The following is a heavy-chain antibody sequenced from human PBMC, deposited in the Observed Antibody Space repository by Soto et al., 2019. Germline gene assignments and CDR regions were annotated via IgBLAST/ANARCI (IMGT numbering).Heavy chain of an antibody. D-gene: IGHD3-16*01. CDR1: GGTFSIYA. CDR2: IMPIFRAP. CDR3: AVCLKGRNRGTNYYAMDG. V-gene: IGHV1-69*13. Sequence: SVKVSCTASGGTFSIYAISWVRQAPGQGLEWLGGIMPIFRAPDYAQKLQGRVTITADEFTRTANMEMNSLRSEDTAVYHYAVCLKGRNRGTNYYAMDGRAQG. J-gene: IGHJ6*02.